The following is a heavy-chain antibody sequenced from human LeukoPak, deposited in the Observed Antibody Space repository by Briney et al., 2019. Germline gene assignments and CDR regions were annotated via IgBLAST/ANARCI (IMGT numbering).Heavy chain of an antibody. D-gene: IGHD5-18*01. CDR2: IYYSGST. CDR1: GGSFSAYY. J-gene: IGHJ4*02. CDR3: ARGYSYDSFDY. Sequence: SETLSLTCAVYGGSFSAYYWSWIRQPPGKGLEWIGYIYYSGSTNYNPSLKSRVIISVDTSKSQFSLKLDSVTAADTAVYFCARGYSYDSFDYWGLGTLVTVSS. V-gene: IGHV4-59*01.